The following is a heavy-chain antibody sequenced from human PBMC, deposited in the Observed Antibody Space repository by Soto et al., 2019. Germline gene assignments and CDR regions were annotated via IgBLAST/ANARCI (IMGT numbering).Heavy chain of an antibody. CDR3: ARAGCSSTSCYCYYYYGMDV. Sequence: PSETLSLTCTVSGGSISSYYWSWIRQPPGKGLEWIGYIYYSGSTNYNPSLKSRVTISVDTSKNQFSLKLSSVTAADTAVYYCARAGCSSTSCYCYYYYGMDVLGQGTTVNVS. CDR2: IYYSGST. CDR1: GGSISSYY. V-gene: IGHV4-59*01. D-gene: IGHD2-2*01. J-gene: IGHJ6*02.